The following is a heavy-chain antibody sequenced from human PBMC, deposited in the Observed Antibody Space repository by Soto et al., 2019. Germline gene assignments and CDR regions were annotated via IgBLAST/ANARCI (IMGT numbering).Heavy chain of an antibody. CDR3: ARDLAKGGGSAGFDY. Sequence: ASVKVSCKASGYTFTVYYMHWVRQAPGQGLERMGWINPKSGGTMYPQKFQGRVTMTWDTSISTAYMALTRLRSDDTAVYYCARDLAKGGGSAGFDYRGQGTLVTVSS. V-gene: IGHV1-2*02. D-gene: IGHD1-26*01. J-gene: IGHJ4*02. CDR1: GYTFTVYY. CDR2: INPKSGGT.